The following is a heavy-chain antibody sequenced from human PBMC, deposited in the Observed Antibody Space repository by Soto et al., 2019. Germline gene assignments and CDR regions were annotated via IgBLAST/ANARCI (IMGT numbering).Heavy chain of an antibody. J-gene: IGHJ4*02. CDR1: GYTFTSYG. V-gene: IGHV1-18*04. Sequence: ASVKVSCKASGYTFTSYGISWVRQAPGQGLEWMGWISAYNGNTNYAQKLQGRVTMTTDTSTSTAYMELRSLRSDDTAVYYCARDWNDVDTAMVKDYWGQGTLVTVSS. D-gene: IGHD5-18*01. CDR2: ISAYNGNT. CDR3: ARDWNDVDTAMVKDY.